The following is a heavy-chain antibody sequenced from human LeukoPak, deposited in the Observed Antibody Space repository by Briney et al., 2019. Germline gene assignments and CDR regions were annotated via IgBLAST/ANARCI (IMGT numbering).Heavy chain of an antibody. CDR1: GYTLTELS. CDR3: ATDLTGPQITTGGGAETTPDDY. Sequence: GASVKVSCKVSGYTLTELSMHWVRQAPGKGLEWMGGFDPEDGETIYAQKFQGRVTMTEDTSTDTAYMELSSLRSEDTAVYYCATDLTGPQITTGGGAETTPDDYWGQGTLVTVSS. CDR2: FDPEDGET. D-gene: IGHD1-26*01. J-gene: IGHJ4*02. V-gene: IGHV1-24*01.